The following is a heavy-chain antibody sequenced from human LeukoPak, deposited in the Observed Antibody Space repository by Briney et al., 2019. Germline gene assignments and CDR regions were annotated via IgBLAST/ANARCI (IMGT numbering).Heavy chain of an antibody. CDR3: AKDPDYDILTSNWFDP. V-gene: IGHV3-9*01. D-gene: IGHD3-9*01. CDR2: ISWNSGSI. J-gene: IGHJ5*02. Sequence: GGSLRLSCAAPGFTFDDYAMHWVRQAPGKGLEWVSGISWNSGSIGCADSVKGRFTISRDNAKNSLYLQMNSLRAEDTALYYCAKDPDYDILTSNWFDPWGQGTLVTVSS. CDR1: GFTFDDYA.